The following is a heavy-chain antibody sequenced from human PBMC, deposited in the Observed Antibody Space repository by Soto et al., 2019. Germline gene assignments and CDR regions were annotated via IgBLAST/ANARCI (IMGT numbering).Heavy chain of an antibody. V-gene: IGHV1-69*02. CDR3: ARVYCSSTSCYKYYYYGMDV. D-gene: IGHD2-2*01. Sequence: GASVKVSCKASGGTFSSYTISWVRQAPGQGLEWMGRIIPILGIANYAQKFQGRVTITADKSTSTAYMELSSLRSEDTAVYYCARVYCSSTSCYKYYYYGMDVWGQGTTVTASS. CDR2: IIPILGIA. J-gene: IGHJ6*02. CDR1: GGTFSSYT.